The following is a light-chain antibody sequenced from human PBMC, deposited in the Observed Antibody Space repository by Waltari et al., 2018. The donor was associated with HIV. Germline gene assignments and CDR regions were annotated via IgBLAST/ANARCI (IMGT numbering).Light chain of an antibody. CDR2: GKN. V-gene: IGLV3-19*01. CDR1: SLRNYY. CDR3: NSWDTNPEGVV. J-gene: IGLJ3*02. Sequence: SELTQDPAVSVALGQTVRITCQGDSLRNYYATWYQQKPGQAPVLVIYGKNNRPSGIPDRFSGSSSGNTASLTITATHADDEADYYCNSWDTNPEGVVFGGGTKLTVL.